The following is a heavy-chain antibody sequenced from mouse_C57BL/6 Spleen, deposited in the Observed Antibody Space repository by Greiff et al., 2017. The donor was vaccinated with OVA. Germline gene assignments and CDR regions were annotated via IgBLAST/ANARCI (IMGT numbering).Heavy chain of an antibody. D-gene: IGHD1-1*01. J-gene: IGHJ1*03. V-gene: IGHV1-19*01. CDR3: ARGAITTVVDYWYFDV. CDR1: GYTFTDYY. Sequence: VQLQQSGPVLVKPGASVKMSCKASGYTFTDYYMNWVKQSHGKSLEWIGVINPYNGGTSYNQKFKGKATLTVDKSSSTAYMELNSLTSEDSAVYYCARGAITTVVDYWYFDVWGTGTTVTVSS. CDR2: INPYNGGT.